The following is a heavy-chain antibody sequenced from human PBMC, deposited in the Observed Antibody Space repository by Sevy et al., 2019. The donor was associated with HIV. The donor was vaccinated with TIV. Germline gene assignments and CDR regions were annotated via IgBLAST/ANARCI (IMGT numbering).Heavy chain of an antibody. CDR2: ILFDGSKT. V-gene: IGHV3-30*18. J-gene: IGHJ4*02. Sequence: GGSLRLSCAATGFTFSNYGMHWVRQAPGKGLEWVAVILFDGSKTYYADSVKGRFTISRDNSKNTLYLQMNSLRAEDTAVYYCAKPPPLEMWELLNWGVGTLVTVSS. CDR1: GFTFSNYG. CDR3: AKPPPLEMWELLN. D-gene: IGHD1-26*01.